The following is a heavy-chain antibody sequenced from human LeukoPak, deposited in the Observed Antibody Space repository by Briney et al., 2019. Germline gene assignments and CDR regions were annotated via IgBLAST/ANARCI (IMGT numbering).Heavy chain of an antibody. CDR1: GFSFSGYA. J-gene: IGHJ6*02. CDR3: AKEDLSDGMDV. Sequence: GGSLRLSCAASGFSFSGYAMSWVRQAPGKGLEWVSAISDTGGETFYTDSVKGRFTISRDNSKNTLFLQMNSLRAEDSAIYYCAKEDLSDGMDVWGPGTTVTVS. V-gene: IGHV3-23*01. CDR2: ISDTGGET.